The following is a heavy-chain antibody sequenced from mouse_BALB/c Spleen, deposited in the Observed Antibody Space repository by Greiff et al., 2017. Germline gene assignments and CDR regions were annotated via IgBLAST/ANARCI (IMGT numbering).Heavy chain of an antibody. J-gene: IGHJ1*01. CDR1: GFSLSTSGMG. D-gene: IGHD2-14*01. CDR2: IWWDDDK. Sequence: ESGPGILQPSQTLSLTCSFSGFSLSTSGMGVGWIRQPSGKGLEWLAHIWWDDDKRYNPALKSRLTISKDTSSNQVFLKIASVDTADTATYYCARPYRYDRIWYFDVWGAGTTVTVSS. CDR3: ARPYRYDRIWYFDV. V-gene: IGHV8-8*01.